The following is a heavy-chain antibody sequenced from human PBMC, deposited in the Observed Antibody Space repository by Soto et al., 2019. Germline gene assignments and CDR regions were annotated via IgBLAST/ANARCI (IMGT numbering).Heavy chain of an antibody. D-gene: IGHD5-18*01. CDR1: GYSVASNSAA. Sequence: PSHPLSLTCAISGYSVASNSAAWKLIRQSPSRGLEWLGRTYYRSKWYNDYAVSLKSRITINPDTSKNQFSLQLYSVTPEDTAVYYCARDKDSGYYYGYPHRGENYYGMDVWGQGTTVTVSS. J-gene: IGHJ6*02. CDR2: TYYRSKWYN. V-gene: IGHV6-1*01. CDR3: ARDKDSGYYYGYPHRGENYYGMDV.